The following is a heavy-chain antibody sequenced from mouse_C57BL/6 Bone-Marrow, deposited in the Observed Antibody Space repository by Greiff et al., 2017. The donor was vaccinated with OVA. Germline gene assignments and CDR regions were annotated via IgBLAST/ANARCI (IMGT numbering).Heavy chain of an antibody. V-gene: IGHV5-12*01. CDR3: ARQRITTVVARWYFDV. J-gene: IGHJ1*03. Sequence: EVQRVESGGGLVQPGGSLKLSCAASGFTFSDYYMYWVRQTPEKRLEWVAYISNGGGSTYYPDTVKGRFTISRDNAKNTLYLQMSRLKSEDTAMYYCARQRITTVVARWYFDVWGTGTTVTVSS. CDR1: GFTFSDYY. CDR2: ISNGGGST. D-gene: IGHD1-1*01.